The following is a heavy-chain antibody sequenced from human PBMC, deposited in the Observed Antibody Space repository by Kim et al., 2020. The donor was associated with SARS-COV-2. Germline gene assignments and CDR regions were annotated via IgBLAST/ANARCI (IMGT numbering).Heavy chain of an antibody. J-gene: IGHJ6*02. D-gene: IGHD2-8*02. CDR1: GFTFSDYY. V-gene: IGHV3-11*04. Sequence: GGSLRLSCAASGFTFSDYYMSWIRQAPGKGLEWVSYISSSGSTIYYADSVKGRFTISRDNAKNSLYLQMNSLRAEDTAVYYCARDYLVGAQQGGYYYYGIDVWGQGATVTVSS. CDR2: ISSSGSTI. CDR3: ARDYLVGAQQGGYYYYGIDV.